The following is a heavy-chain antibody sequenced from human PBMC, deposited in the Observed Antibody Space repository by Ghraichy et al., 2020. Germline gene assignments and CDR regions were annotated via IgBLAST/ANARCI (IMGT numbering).Heavy chain of an antibody. V-gene: IGHV3-23*01. D-gene: IGHD3-10*01. Sequence: GGSLRLSCAASGFTFSSYAMSWVRQAPGKGLEWVSAISGSGGSTYYADSVKGRFTISRDNSKNTLYLQMNSLRAEDTAVYYCAKDLNGDYYGSGSDRFQHWGQGTLVTVSS. CDR1: GFTFSSYA. J-gene: IGHJ1*01. CDR2: ISGSGGST. CDR3: AKDLNGDYYGSGSDRFQH.